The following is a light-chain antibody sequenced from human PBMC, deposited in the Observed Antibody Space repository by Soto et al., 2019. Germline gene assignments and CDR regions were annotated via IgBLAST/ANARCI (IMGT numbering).Light chain of an antibody. CDR2: LNSDGSH. Sequence: QLVLTQSPSASASLGASVKLTCTLSSGHSSYAIAWHQQQPEKGHRYLMKLNSDGSHSKGDGIPDRFSGSSSGAERYLTISSLQSEDEADYYCQTWGTGTLWVFGGGTKVTVL. V-gene: IGLV4-69*01. CDR3: QTWGTGTLWV. J-gene: IGLJ3*02. CDR1: SGHSSYA.